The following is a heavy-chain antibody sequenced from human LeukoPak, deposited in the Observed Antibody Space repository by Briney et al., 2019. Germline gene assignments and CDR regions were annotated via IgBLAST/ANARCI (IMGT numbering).Heavy chain of an antibody. CDR1: GFTFSDYY. J-gene: IGHJ6*02. Sequence: GGSLRLSCAASGFTFSDYYMSWIRQAPGKGLEWVSYISSSSSYTNYADSVKGRFTISRDNAKNSLYLQMNSLRAEDTAVYYCARDPYYYGSGSSYYYYGMDVWGQGTTVTVSS. D-gene: IGHD3-10*01. V-gene: IGHV3-11*05. CDR3: ARDPYYYGSGSSYYYYGMDV. CDR2: ISSSSSYT.